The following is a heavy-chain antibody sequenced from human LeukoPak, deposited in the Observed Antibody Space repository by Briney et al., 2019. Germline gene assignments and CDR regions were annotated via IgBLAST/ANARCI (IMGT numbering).Heavy chain of an antibody. CDR2: IYHTGNT. V-gene: IGHV4-4*02. Sequence: SGTLSLTCAVSGGSIRSSNWWSWVRQPPGKGLEWIGEIYHTGNTNYNPSLKSRVTMSVDTSKNQFSLSLNSVTAADTAVYYCARQSGGVGTKIDYWGQGTLVTVSS. J-gene: IGHJ4*02. CDR1: GGSIRSSNW. CDR3: ARQSGGVGTKIDY. D-gene: IGHD3-16*01.